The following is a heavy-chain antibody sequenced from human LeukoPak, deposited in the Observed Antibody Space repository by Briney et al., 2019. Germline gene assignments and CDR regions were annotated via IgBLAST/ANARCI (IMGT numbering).Heavy chain of an antibody. D-gene: IGHD2-21*02. CDR1: GFTFSSYG. Sequence: GGSLRLSCAASGFTFSSYGMHWVRQAPGKGLEWVAVISYDGSNKYYADSVKGRFTISRDNSKNTLYLQMNSLRAEDTAVYYCAKIVVVTAISMDVWGKGTTVTVSS. CDR3: AKIVVVTAISMDV. CDR2: ISYDGSNK. V-gene: IGHV3-30*18. J-gene: IGHJ6*03.